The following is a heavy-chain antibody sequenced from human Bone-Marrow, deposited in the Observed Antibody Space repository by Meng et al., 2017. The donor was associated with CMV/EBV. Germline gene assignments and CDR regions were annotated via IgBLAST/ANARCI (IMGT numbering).Heavy chain of an antibody. CDR2: IRSKAKSYTA. V-gene: IGHV3-72*01. D-gene: IGHD1-26*01. CDR1: GFTFSDHY. CDR3: ARGRYSGSYYLDD. J-gene: IGHJ4*02. Sequence: SGFTFSDHYMDWVSQAPGKGLEWVGRIRSKAKSYTAEYAASVKGRFTISRDDSKNSVYLQMDSLKTEDTAVYYCARGRYSGSYYLDDWGQGTLVTVSS.